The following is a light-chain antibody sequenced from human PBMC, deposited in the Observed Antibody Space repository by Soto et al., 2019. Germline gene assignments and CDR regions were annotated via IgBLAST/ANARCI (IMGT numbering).Light chain of an antibody. CDR2: GAS. V-gene: IGKV3-20*01. CDR3: QQYGGSPQT. J-gene: IGKJ1*01. CDR1: QSVSSSY. Sequence: EIVLTQSPGTLSLSPGERATLSCRASQSVSSSYLGWYQQKPGQAPRLLISGASNRATGIPDRFSGSGSGTDFTLTISRLEPEDLAVYYCQQYGGSPQTFGQGTKVEI.